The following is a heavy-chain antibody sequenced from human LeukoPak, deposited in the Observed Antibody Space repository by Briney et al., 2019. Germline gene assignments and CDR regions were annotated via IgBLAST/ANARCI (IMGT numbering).Heavy chain of an antibody. J-gene: IGHJ4*02. D-gene: IGHD6-13*01. CDR2: INHSGST. Sequence: PSETLSLTCTVSDGSISSSSYYWGWIRQPPGKGLEWIGEINHSGSTNYHPSLKSRVTISVDTSKNQFSLKLSSVTAADTAVYYCARHSSWSLAPYFDYWGQGTLVTVSS. CDR1: DGSISSSSYY. CDR3: ARHSSWSLAPYFDY. V-gene: IGHV4-39*01.